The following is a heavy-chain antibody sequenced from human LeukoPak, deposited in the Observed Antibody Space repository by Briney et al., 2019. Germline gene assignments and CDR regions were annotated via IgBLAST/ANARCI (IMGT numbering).Heavy chain of an antibody. D-gene: IGHD3-3*01. Sequence: ASVKVSCKASGYTFTSYGISWVRQAPGQGLEWMGWISAYNGTTNYSQKLQGRVTMTTDTSTSTAYMELRSLRSDDTAVYYCARDSLTIFGVVIIAPFNYYYYYGMDVWGQGTTVTVSS. CDR1: GYTFTSYG. V-gene: IGHV1-18*01. CDR3: ARDSLTIFGVVIIAPFNYYYYYGMDV. J-gene: IGHJ6*02. CDR2: ISAYNGTT.